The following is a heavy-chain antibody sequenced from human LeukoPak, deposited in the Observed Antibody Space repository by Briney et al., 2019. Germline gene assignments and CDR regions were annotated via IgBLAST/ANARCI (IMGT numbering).Heavy chain of an antibody. V-gene: IGHV3-23*03. CDR1: GFTFSSYA. CDR2: IYSDGRT. CDR3: AKDNRRHYTSGPNPDSLH. J-gene: IGHJ4*02. Sequence: GGSLRLSCAASGFTFSSYAMSWVRQAPGKGLEWVSVIYSDGRTYYADSVKGRFTISRDNAKNSLYLQMNSLRVEDTAFYYCAKDNRRHYTSGPNPDSLHWGQGALVTVSS. D-gene: IGHD6-19*01.